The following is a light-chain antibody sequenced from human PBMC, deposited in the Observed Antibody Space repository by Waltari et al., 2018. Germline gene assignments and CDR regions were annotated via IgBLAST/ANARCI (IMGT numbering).Light chain of an antibody. CDR2: DVN. CDR3: SSYAGGSLFV. V-gene: IGLV2-11*01. J-gene: IGLJ1*01. Sequence: SALTQPRSVSGSPGQSVTISCTGTNSDIRAYNYASWYQQHPGRAPKLMIYDVNKRPSGVPRRFSGSKSGNTASLTISGLQAEDETDYYCSSYAGGSLFVFGDGTKVTVL. CDR1: NSDIRAYNY.